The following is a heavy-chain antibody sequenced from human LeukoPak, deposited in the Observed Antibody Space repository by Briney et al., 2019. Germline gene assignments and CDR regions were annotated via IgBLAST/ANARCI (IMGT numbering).Heavy chain of an antibody. CDR2: IYYSGST. CDR1: GGSISSSSYY. D-gene: IGHD6-13*01. J-gene: IGHJ4*02. CDR3: ASSYSGSSWSFDY. V-gene: IGHV4-39*07. Sequence: SETLSLTCTVSGGSISSSSYYWGWIRQPPGKGLEWIGSIYYSGSTYYYPSLKSRVTISVDTSKNQFSLKLSSVTAADTAVYYCASSYSGSSWSFDYWGQGTLVTVSS.